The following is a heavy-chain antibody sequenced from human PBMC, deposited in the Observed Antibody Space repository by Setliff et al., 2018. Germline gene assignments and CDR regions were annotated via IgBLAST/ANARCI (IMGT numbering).Heavy chain of an antibody. CDR2: ISGSGGNT. J-gene: IGHJ4*02. D-gene: IGHD1-26*01. CDR1: GGSISSSSYY. V-gene: IGHV3-23*01. CDR3: AKGVGSYYTSMYFDY. Sequence: PSETLSLTCTVSGGSISSSSYYWGWVRQAPGKGLEWVSGISGSGGNTYYADSVKVRFTISRDNSKNTLYLQMNSLRAEDAAVYYCAKGVGSYYTSMYFDYWGQGTLVTVSS.